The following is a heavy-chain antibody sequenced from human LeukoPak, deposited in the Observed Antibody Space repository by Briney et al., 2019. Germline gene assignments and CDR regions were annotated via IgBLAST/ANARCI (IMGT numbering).Heavy chain of an antibody. CDR1: GGSMSSYY. J-gene: IGHJ4*02. V-gene: IGHV4-59*12. D-gene: IGHD3-16*01. Sequence: SETLSLTCTVSGGSMSSYYWSWIRQPPGKGLEWIGYIYDSGTTNYNPSLKSRVTISVDTSKNQFSLNLSSVTAADTAVYSCARDGGTGYFDYWGQGTLVTVSS. CDR3: ARDGGTGYFDY. CDR2: IYDSGTT.